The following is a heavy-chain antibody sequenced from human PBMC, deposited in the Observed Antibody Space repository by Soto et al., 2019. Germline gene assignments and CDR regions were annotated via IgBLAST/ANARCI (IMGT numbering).Heavy chain of an antibody. V-gene: IGHV4-59*01. Sequence: PSETLSLTCTVSGGSISSYYWSWIRQPPGKGLEWIGYIYYSGSTNYSPSLKSRVTISVDTSKNQFSLKLSSVTAADTAVYYCARVFRIAAAGYYYGMDVWGQGTTVTVS. CDR3: ARVFRIAAAGYYYGMDV. D-gene: IGHD6-13*01. J-gene: IGHJ6*02. CDR1: GGSISSYY. CDR2: IYYSGST.